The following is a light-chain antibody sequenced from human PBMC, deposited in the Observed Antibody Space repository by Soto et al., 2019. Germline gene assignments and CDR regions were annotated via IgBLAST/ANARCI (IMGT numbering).Light chain of an antibody. CDR1: QGIGKY. CDR3: QQYSSYSAWT. Sequence: DIQMTQSPSSLSASVGDRVTNTCRASQGIGKYLAWFQQRPGQAPKSLIYATSTLQTGGPSRFSGSGSGTDFTLTISSLQPEDVATYYCQQYSSYSAWTFGEGTKVEIK. J-gene: IGKJ1*01. V-gene: IGKV1-16*01. CDR2: ATS.